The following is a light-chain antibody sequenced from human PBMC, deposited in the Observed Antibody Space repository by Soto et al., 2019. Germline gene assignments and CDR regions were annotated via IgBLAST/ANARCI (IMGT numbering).Light chain of an antibody. CDR1: QSVNSY. CDR2: DTS. CDR3: QQRSSWPT. V-gene: IGKV3-11*01. Sequence: EIVLTQSPATLSLSPGERATLSCRASQSVNSYLAWYQQKCGQAPRLLIYDTSNRATGIPDRFSGSGSGTDFTLTISSREPEGFAVYYCQQRSSWPTFGQGTRLEIK. J-gene: IGKJ2*01.